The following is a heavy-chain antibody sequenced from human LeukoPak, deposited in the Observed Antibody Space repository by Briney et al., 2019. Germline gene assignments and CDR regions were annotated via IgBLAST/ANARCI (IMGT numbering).Heavy chain of an antibody. CDR2: IYYSGST. CDR3: ARKPLLRYFDWLSRQI. CDR1: GGSISSSSYY. J-gene: IGHJ4*02. D-gene: IGHD3-9*01. Sequence: SETLSLTCTVSGGSISSSSYYWGWIRQPPGKGLEWLGSIYYSGSTYYNPSLKSRVTISVDTSKNQFSLKLSSVTAADTAVYYCARKPLLRYFDWLSRQIWGQGTLVTVSS. V-gene: IGHV4-39*01.